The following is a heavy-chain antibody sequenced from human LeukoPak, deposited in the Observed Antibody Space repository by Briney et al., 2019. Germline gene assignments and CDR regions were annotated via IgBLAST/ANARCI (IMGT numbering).Heavy chain of an antibody. CDR1: GYTFSSYA. J-gene: IGHJ4*02. CDR3: ARDGGRYGDYGVDY. D-gene: IGHD4-17*01. V-gene: IGHV3-30-3*01. Sequence: GGSLRLSCAASGYTFSSYAMHWVRQAPGKGLEWVAVISYDGSDKYYADSVKGRFTISRDNSKNTLYLQMNSLRAEDTAVYYCARDGGRYGDYGVDYWGQGTLVTVSS. CDR2: ISYDGSDK.